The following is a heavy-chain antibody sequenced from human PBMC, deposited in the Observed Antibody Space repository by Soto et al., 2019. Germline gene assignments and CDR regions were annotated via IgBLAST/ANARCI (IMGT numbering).Heavy chain of an antibody. D-gene: IGHD6-19*01. CDR3: ARDQEVHDSRGHKIRAMDV. CDR1: GYTFTSYG. CDR2: ISAYNGNT. J-gene: IGHJ6*02. V-gene: IGHV1-18*01. Sequence: ASVKVSCKASGYTFTSYGISWVRQAPGQGLEWMGWISAYNGNTNYAQKLQGRVTMTTDTSTSTAYMELRSLRVEDTAVYYCARDQEVHDSRGHKIRAMDVWGQGTTVTVSS.